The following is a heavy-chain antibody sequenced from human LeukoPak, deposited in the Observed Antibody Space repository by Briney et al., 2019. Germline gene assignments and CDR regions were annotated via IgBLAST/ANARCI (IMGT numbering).Heavy chain of an antibody. CDR2: ISYDGSNK. J-gene: IGHJ4*02. CDR3: ARDLTYYDSSGYCLDY. D-gene: IGHD3-22*01. Sequence: GGSLRLSCAASGFTFSSYAMHWVRQAPGKGLEWVAVISYDGSNKYYADSVKGRFTISRDNSKNTLYLQMNSLRAEDTAVYYCARDLTYYDSSGYCLDYWGQGTLVTVSS. CDR1: GFTFSSYA. V-gene: IGHV3-30*04.